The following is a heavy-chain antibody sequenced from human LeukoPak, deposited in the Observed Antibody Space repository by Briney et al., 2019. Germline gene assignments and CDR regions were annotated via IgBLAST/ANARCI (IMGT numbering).Heavy chain of an antibody. CDR2: INPNSGGT. CDR1: GYTFTGYY. D-gene: IGHD3-10*01. Sequence: ASVKVSRKASGYTFTGYYMHRVRQAPGQGLEGMGWINPNSGGTNYAQKFQGWVTMTRDTSISTAYMELSRLRADDTAVYYCARDYCGSGSYYRWCDPWGQGTLVTVSS. CDR3: ARDYCGSGSYYRWCDP. V-gene: IGHV1-2*04. J-gene: IGHJ5*02.